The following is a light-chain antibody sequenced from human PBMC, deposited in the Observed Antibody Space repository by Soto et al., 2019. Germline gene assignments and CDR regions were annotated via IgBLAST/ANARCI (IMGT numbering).Light chain of an antibody. CDR1: SSDVGGYKY. CDR3: SSYTSRSCYV. Sequence: SVLTQPASVSGSPGQSITISCTGTSSDVGGYKYVSWYQQHPDTAPKLIIFDVNDRPSGVSDRFSGSKSGNTASLTISGLQAEDEADYYCSSYTSRSCYVFGTGTKLTVL. J-gene: IGLJ1*01. V-gene: IGLV2-14*01. CDR2: DVN.